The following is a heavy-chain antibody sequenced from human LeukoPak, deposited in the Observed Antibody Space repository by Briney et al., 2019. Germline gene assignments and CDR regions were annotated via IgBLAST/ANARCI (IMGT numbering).Heavy chain of an antibody. CDR1: GFTFSSYW. CDR3: ARNSAMEQWLPLGY. Sequence: PGGSLRLSCAASGFTFSSYWMHWVRQTPGKGLVWVSRINSDGSSTSYADSVKGRFTISRDNAKNTLFLQMNSLRAEDTAVYYCARNSAMEQWLPLGYWGQGTLVTVSS. V-gene: IGHV3-74*01. J-gene: IGHJ4*02. CDR2: INSDGSST. D-gene: IGHD6-19*01.